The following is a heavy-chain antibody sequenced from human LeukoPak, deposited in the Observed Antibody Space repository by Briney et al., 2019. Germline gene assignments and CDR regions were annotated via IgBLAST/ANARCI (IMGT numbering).Heavy chain of an antibody. D-gene: IGHD2-2*01. CDR1: GYNFDTYW. CDR2: IYPGDSDT. J-gene: IGHJ4*02. V-gene: IGHV5-51*01. CDR3: AKIDRQYCSRSSCYALDY. Sequence: HGESLKISCKASGYNFDTYWIGWVRQMPGKGLEWMGIIYPGDSDTRYSPSFQGQVTISVDKSISTAYLQWSSLKASDTAIYYCAKIDRQYCSRSSCYALDYWGQGTQVTVSS.